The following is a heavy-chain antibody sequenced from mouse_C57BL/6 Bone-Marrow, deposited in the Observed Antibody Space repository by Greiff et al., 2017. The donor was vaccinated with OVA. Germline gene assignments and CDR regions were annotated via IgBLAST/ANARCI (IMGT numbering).Heavy chain of an antibody. CDR1: GYTFTSYW. V-gene: IGHV1-55*01. J-gene: IGHJ4*01. Sequence: QVQLQQPGAELVKPGASVKMSCRASGYTFTSYWITWVKQRPGQGLEWIGDIYPGSGSTNYNEKFKSKATLTVDTTSSTAYMQLSSLTLEDSAVSVYARLSFYYALDYWGQGTSVTVSA. CDR3: ARLSFYYALDY. CDR2: IYPGSGST.